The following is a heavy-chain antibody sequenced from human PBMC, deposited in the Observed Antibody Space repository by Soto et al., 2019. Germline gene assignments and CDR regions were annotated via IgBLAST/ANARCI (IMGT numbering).Heavy chain of an antibody. CDR1: GLTFSSYA. Sequence: GGSLRLSCAASGLTFSSYAMSWVRQAPGKGLEWVSAISGSGGSTYYADPVKGRFTISRDNSMNTLYLQMNTLRADDTAVYYCAKVSSSWYAGFFDLWGQGTLVTVSS. CDR3: AKVSSSWYAGFFDL. J-gene: IGHJ4*02. V-gene: IGHV3-23*01. CDR2: ISGSGGST. D-gene: IGHD6-13*01.